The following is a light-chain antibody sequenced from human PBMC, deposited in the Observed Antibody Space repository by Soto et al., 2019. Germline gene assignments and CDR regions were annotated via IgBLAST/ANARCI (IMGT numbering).Light chain of an antibody. Sequence: QSVLTQPRSVSGSPGQSVTISCTGTSSDVGGYNYVSWYQQHPGKAPKLMIYDVSKRPSGVSDRFSGSKSGNAASLTISGLQAEDEADYYCCSYAVSYRVCGTGTKVTGL. CDR1: SSDVGGYNY. V-gene: IGLV2-11*01. CDR2: DVS. J-gene: IGLJ1*01. CDR3: CSYAVSYRV.